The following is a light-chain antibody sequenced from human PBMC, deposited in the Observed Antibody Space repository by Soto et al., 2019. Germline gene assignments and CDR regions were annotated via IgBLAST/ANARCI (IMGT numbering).Light chain of an antibody. CDR3: GTCDSSLSAGV. CDR1: SSNIRNNY. CDR2: DND. Sequence: QSVLTQPPSVSAAPGQKVTISCSGSSSNIRNNYVSWYQQLPGTAPKLLIYDNDKRPSGIPDRFSGSKSGTSATLGITGLQTGDEADYYCGTCDSSLSAGVFGGGTKLTVL. V-gene: IGLV1-51*01. J-gene: IGLJ3*02.